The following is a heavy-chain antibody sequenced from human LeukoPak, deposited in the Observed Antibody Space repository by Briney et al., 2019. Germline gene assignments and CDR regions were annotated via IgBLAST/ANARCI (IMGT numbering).Heavy chain of an antibody. CDR3: ARCRMEFSNNWFDP. CDR2: IRGRGGET. CDR1: GFTFRSYD. D-gene: IGHD3-10*01. V-gene: IGHV3-23*01. Sequence: HPGGSLRLSCAASGFTFRSYDMSWVRQAPGKGLEWVSQIRGRGGETYYADSVKGRFIISRENSNNTLYLQMNSPRAEDTAVYYGARCRMEFSNNWFDPWGQGTLVTVSS. J-gene: IGHJ5*02.